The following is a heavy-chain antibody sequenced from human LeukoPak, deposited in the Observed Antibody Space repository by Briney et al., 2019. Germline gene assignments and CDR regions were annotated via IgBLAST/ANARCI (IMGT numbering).Heavy chain of an antibody. J-gene: IGHJ3*02. CDR3: AKNAREGYAFDI. CDR2: ISWDGGST. D-gene: IGHD1-1*01. Sequence: GGSLRLSCAASGFTFDDYTMHWVRQVPGKGLEWVSLISWDGGSTYYADSVKGRFTISRDNSKNSLYLQMNSLRTEDTALYYCAKNAREGYAFDIWGQGTMVTVSS. CDR1: GFTFDDYT. V-gene: IGHV3-43*01.